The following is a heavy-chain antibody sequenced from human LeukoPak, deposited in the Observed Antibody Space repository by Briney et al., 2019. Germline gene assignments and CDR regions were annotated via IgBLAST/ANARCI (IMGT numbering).Heavy chain of an antibody. Sequence: GGSLRLSCAASGFTFSSYAMNWVRQAPGKGLEWVSGISGSGGSTYYADSVRGRFTISRDNFKNTLYLQMNSLRAEDTAVYYCARDHGSGWYRDYFDYWGQGTLVTVSS. V-gene: IGHV3-23*01. CDR3: ARDHGSGWYRDYFDY. CDR1: GFTFSSYA. CDR2: ISGSGGST. D-gene: IGHD6-19*01. J-gene: IGHJ4*02.